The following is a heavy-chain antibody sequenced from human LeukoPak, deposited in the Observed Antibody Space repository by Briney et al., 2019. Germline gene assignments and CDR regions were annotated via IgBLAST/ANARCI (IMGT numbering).Heavy chain of an antibody. CDR3: AREGGSGWYYFDR. CDR1: GASISNDY. CDR2: IYNSGNT. V-gene: IGHV4-59*01. D-gene: IGHD6-19*01. J-gene: IGHJ4*02. Sequence: SETLSLTCTVSGASISNDYWSWIRQPPGKGLEWIGYIYNSGNTDYNPSLRSRVRISVDTSKSQFSLKLTSVTAADTAVYYCAREGGSGWYYFDRWGQGTLVTVSS.